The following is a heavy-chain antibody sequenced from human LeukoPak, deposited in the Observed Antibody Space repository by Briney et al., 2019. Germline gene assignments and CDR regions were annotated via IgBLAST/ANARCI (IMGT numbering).Heavy chain of an antibody. V-gene: IGHV3-30*02. J-gene: IGHJ6*03. CDR3: AKDLHEEWLPPPDYYYMDV. D-gene: IGHD3-3*01. Sequence: PGGSLRLSCAASGFTFSSYGMHWVRQAPGKGLEWVAFIRYDGSNKYYADSVKGRFTISRDNSKNTLYLQMNSLRAEDTAVYYCAKDLHEEWLPPPDYYYMDVWGKGTTVTVSS. CDR1: GFTFSSYG. CDR2: IRYDGSNK.